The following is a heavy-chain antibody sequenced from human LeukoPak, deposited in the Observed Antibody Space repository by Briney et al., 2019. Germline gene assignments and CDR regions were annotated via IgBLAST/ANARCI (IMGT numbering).Heavy chain of an antibody. V-gene: IGHV1-69*06. CDR2: IIPIFGTA. CDR1: GGTFSSYA. J-gene: IGHJ4*02. D-gene: IGHD5-18*01. CDR3: ARGFVDTAMDDY. Sequence: ASVKVSCKASGGTFSSYAISWVRQAPGQGLEWMGGIIPIFGTANYAQKFQGRVTITADKSTSTAYMELSSLRSEDTAVYYCARGFVDTAMDDYWGQGTLVTVS.